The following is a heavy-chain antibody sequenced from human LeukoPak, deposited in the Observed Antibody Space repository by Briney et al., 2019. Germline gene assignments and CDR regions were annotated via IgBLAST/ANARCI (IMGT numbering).Heavy chain of an antibody. CDR3: ARIGSSGFFDY. CDR1: GGSISSGGYS. V-gene: IGHV4-30-2*01. D-gene: IGHD6-19*01. Sequence: SETLSLTCAVSGGSISSGGYSWSWIRQPPGKGLGWIGYIYHSGSTYYNPSLKSRVTISVDRSKNQFSLKLSSVTAADTAVYYCARIGSSGFFDYWGQGTLVTVSS. CDR2: IYHSGST. J-gene: IGHJ4*02.